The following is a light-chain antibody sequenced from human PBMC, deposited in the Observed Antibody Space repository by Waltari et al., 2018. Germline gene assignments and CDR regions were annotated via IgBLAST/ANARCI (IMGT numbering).Light chain of an antibody. CDR2: GAS. CDR1: QSVSSSY. Sequence: EIVLTQSPGTLSLSQGERATLSCRASQSVSSSYLAWYQQTPGQAPRLLIAGASSRATGIPDRVSGSGSGTDFTLTISRLEPEDFAVYYCQQYGSSPPVTFGGGTKVEIK. CDR3: QQYGSSPPVT. J-gene: IGKJ4*01. V-gene: IGKV3-20*01.